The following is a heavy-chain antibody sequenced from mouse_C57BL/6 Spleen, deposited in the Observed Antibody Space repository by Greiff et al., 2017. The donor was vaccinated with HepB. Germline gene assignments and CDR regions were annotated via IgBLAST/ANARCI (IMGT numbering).Heavy chain of an antibody. Sequence: VQLQQSGPELVKPGASVKISCKASGYEFSSSWMNWVKQRPGKGLEWIGRIYPGDGDTNYNGKFKGKATLTADKSSSTAYMQLSSLTSEDSAVYFCAAGSSYGYFDVWGTGTTVTVSS. D-gene: IGHD1-1*01. CDR2: IYPGDGDT. J-gene: IGHJ1*03. CDR1: GYEFSSSW. V-gene: IGHV1-82*01. CDR3: AAGSSYGYFDV.